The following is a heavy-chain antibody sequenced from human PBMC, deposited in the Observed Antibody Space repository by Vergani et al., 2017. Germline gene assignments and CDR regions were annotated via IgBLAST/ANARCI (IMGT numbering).Heavy chain of an antibody. D-gene: IGHD2-21*01. CDR3: ARESCLGGSDYKPLLDD. J-gene: IGHJ4*02. Sequence: QLQLQESGPGLVKPSATLSLTCSVSGASIRSSNYYWGWIRQPPGKGLEWIAIIYYSGSTYYNPTLKSRVPISVDTSKNEFSLKLGSVPAADTAVYFCARESCLGGSDYKPLLDDWGQGILVTVSS. CDR2: IYYSGST. CDR1: GASIRSSNYY. V-gene: IGHV4-39*02.